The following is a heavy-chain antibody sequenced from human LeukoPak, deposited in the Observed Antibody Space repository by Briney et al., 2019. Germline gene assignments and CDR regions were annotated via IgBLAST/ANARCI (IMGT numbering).Heavy chain of an antibody. D-gene: IGHD6-19*01. CDR3: ARDSGSGGP. J-gene: IGHJ5*02. CDR1: GFTFSNYS. V-gene: IGHV3-7*01. Sequence: PGGSLRLSCAASGFTFSNYSMSWVRQAPGKGLEWVAHIKPDGSEKNYVDSVKGRFTLFRDDAKNSVYLQMNSLRVEDTAVYYCARDSGSGGPWGQGTPVTVSS. CDR2: IKPDGSEK.